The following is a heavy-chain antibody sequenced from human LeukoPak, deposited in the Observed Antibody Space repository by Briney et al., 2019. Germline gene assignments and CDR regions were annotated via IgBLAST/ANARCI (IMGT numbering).Heavy chain of an antibody. D-gene: IGHD3-10*02. Sequence: GGSLRLSCEVSGFTFSNYWMTWVRQAPGKGLEWVASIKPDGNEKHYVDSVKGRFSISRDNAKTSLYLQMNSLRAEDTAVYYCAELGITMIGGVWGKGTTVTISS. V-gene: IGHV3-7*01. CDR3: AELGITMIGGV. CDR1: GFTFSNYW. J-gene: IGHJ6*04. CDR2: IKPDGNEK.